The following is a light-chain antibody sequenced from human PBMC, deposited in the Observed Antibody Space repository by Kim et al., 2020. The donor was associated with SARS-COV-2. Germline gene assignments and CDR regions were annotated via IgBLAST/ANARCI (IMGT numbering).Light chain of an antibody. CDR3: MQATQSPYT. CDR2: KIS. CDR1: QSLVHSDGDTY. J-gene: IGKJ2*01. V-gene: IGKV2-24*01. Sequence: DIVMTQTPLSSPVTLGQPASISCRASQSLVHSDGDTYLSWPQQSPGQPPRPLIYKISNRFSGVPDRFRGSGAGTYFTLKMSMVAAEDFGVYYCMQATQSPYTLDQGTKREI.